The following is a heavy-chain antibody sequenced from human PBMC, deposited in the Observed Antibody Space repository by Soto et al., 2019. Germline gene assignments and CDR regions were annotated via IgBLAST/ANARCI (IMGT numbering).Heavy chain of an antibody. CDR3: AKEKRGWYPLVPGFDY. CDR1: GFTFDDYA. D-gene: IGHD6-19*01. CDR2: ISWNSGSI. Sequence: EVQLVESGGGLVQPGRSLRLSCAASGFTFDDYAMHWVRQAPGKGLEWVSGISWNSGSIGYADSVKGRFTISRDNAKNSLYLQMNSLRAEDTALYYCAKEKRGWYPLVPGFDYWGQGTLVTVSS. V-gene: IGHV3-9*01. J-gene: IGHJ4*02.